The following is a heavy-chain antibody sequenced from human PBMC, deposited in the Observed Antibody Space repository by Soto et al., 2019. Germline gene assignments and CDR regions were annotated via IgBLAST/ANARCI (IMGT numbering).Heavy chain of an antibody. CDR1: GFTFNMYS. CDR2: TNSNSSKI. CDR3: AKDPNGDYIGTFEI. Sequence: PGGSLRLSCVGSGFTFNMYSMNWVRQAPGKGLEWLSFTNSNSSKIQYADSVKGRFSISRDNAKNSLFLQMNSLRAEDTAVYYCAKDPNGDYIGTFEIWGQGTMVTVSS. J-gene: IGHJ3*02. D-gene: IGHD4-17*01. V-gene: IGHV3-48*01.